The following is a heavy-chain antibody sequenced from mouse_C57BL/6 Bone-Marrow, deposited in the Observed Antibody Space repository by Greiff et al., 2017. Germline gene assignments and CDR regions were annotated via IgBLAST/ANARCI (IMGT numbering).Heavy chain of an antibody. Sequence: QVQLQQPGAELVKPGASVKMSCKASGYTFTSYWITWVKQRPGQGLEWIGDISPGSGSTNYNEKFKSKATLTVDTSSSTAYIQLSSLTSEDSAVYYCARAYYGNYWYFDVWGTGTTVTVSS. CDR1: GYTFTSYW. CDR2: ISPGSGST. V-gene: IGHV1-55*01. D-gene: IGHD2-10*01. CDR3: ARAYYGNYWYFDV. J-gene: IGHJ1*03.